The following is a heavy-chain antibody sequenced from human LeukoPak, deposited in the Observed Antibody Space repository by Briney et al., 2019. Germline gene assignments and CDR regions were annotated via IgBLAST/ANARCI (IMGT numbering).Heavy chain of an antibody. J-gene: IGHJ4*02. D-gene: IGHD6-13*01. V-gene: IGHV4-4*07. CDR2: IYTSGST. CDR3: ARQVAAAGRIHDY. CDR1: GASISNYY. Sequence: SETLSLTCTVSGASISNYYWSWIRQPAGKGLEWIGRIYTSGSTNYNPSLKSRVTISIDTSKNQFSLKLSSVTAADTALYYCARQVAAAGRIHDYWGQGTLVTVSS.